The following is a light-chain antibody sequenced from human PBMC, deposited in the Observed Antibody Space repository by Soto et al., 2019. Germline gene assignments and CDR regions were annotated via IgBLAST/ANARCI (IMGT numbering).Light chain of an antibody. CDR3: QQSNSFPRT. CDR2: AAS. CDR1: QAVSTW. J-gene: IGKJ4*01. Sequence: DIQMTQSPSFVSASVGDTVTIACRASQAVSTWLAWYQQKPGDAPKLLIYAASTLQSGVPSRFSGRGSGTDFTLTIRNLQPEDFATYYCQQSNSFPRTFGGGTKVDIK. V-gene: IGKV1-12*01.